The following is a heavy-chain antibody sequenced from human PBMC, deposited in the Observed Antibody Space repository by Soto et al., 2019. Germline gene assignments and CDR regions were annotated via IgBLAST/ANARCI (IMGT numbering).Heavy chain of an antibody. V-gene: IGHV6-1*01. CDR3: ARERYGDYGRGTFDI. CDR1: GDSVSNNSTA. D-gene: IGHD4-17*01. CDR2: TYYRSKWYN. J-gene: IGHJ3*02. Sequence: SQTLSLTCAISGDSVSNNSTAWNWIRQSPSRGLEWLGRTYYRSKWYNDYAVSVKSRIIINPDTSKNQFSLQLNSVTPEDSAGYYCARERYGDYGRGTFDIWGRGTMVTVSS.